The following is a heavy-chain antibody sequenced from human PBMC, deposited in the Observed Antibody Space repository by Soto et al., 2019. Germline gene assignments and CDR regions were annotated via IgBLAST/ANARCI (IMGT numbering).Heavy chain of an antibody. D-gene: IGHD3-10*01. J-gene: IGHJ4*02. Sequence: GGSLRLSCAASGFTFSSYGMHWVRQAPGKGLEWVAVIGYDGSNKYYADSVQARFTISRDNSKNTLYLQMNSLRAEDTAVYYCARDGYGSGSYYIDYWGQGTLVTVSS. CDR3: ARDGYGSGSYYIDY. V-gene: IGHV3-33*01. CDR2: IGYDGSNK. CDR1: GFTFSSYG.